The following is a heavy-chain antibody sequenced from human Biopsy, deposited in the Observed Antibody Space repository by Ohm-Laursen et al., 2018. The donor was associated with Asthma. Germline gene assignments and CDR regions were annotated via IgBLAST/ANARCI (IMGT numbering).Heavy chain of an antibody. J-gene: IGHJ4*02. CDR1: GFTFSTYG. CDR2: ISYDGFNK. V-gene: IGHV3-30*03. D-gene: IGHD1-7*01. CDR3: ARDSLGISGTTYWYDW. Sequence: SLRLSCAASGFTFSTYGMHWVRQAPGKGLEWAAVISYDGFNKDYGDSVKGRFTISRDNSKNTLYLQTNSLTPDDTAVYFCARDSLGISGTTYWYDWWGQGTLVTVSS.